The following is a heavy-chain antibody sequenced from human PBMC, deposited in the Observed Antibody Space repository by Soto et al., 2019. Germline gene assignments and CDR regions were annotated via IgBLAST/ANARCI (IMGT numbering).Heavy chain of an antibody. CDR2: ISNSGST. D-gene: IGHD5-18*01. Sequence: LSLTCTVSGGSVTSDEDYWTWIRQSPGKGLEWIGYISNSGSTGYNPSLKTRLSMSVDRSKNQFTLRLTSVTAADTAVYFCATESGSTYGYFDHWGQGTQVTVSS. V-gene: IGHV4-30-4*01. J-gene: IGHJ4*02. CDR3: ATESGSTYGYFDH. CDR1: GGSVTSDEDY.